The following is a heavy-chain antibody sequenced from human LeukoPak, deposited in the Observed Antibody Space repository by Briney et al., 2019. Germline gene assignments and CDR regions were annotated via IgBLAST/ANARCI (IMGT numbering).Heavy chain of an antibody. CDR1: GYTFTSYG. V-gene: IGHV1-18*01. CDR3: ARDQCVDDILTGYYTNDY. J-gene: IGHJ4*02. D-gene: IGHD3-9*01. CDR2: ISAYNGNT. Sequence: ASVKVSCKASGYTFTSYGISWVRQAPGQGLEWMGWISAYNGNTNYAQKLQGRVTMTTDTSTSTAYMELRSLRSDDTAVYYCARDQCVDDILTGYYTNDYWGQGTLVTVSS.